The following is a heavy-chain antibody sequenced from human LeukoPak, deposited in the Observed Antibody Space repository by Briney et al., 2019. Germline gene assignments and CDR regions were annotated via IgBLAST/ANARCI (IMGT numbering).Heavy chain of an antibody. V-gene: IGHV4-4*07. J-gene: IGHJ4*02. CDR3: AREEYFQDSNGYSYYFHS. Sequence: SETLSLTCTVSGGSIGWDYWSWIRQSAGKGLEWIGRIYKSGSTNYDPSFRRRVTMSVDTSKNQFSLHVTSVTAADTAVYYCAREEYFQDSNGYSYYFHSWGQGSLVTVSS. D-gene: IGHD3-22*01. CDR2: IYKSGST. CDR1: GGSIGWDY.